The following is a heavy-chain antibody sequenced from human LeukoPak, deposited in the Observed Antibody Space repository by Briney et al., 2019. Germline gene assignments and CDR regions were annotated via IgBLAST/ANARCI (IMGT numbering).Heavy chain of an antibody. J-gene: IGHJ5*02. CDR1: GGSISSSNW. CDR2: IYHSGST. CDR3: ARGGSSSLNWFDP. D-gene: IGHD6-13*01. V-gene: IGHV4-4*02. Sequence: PSETLSLTCAVSGGSISSSNWWSWVRQPPGKGLEWIGEIYHSGSTNYNPSLKSRVTISVDKSKNQFSLKLSSVTAADTAVYYCARGGSSSLNWFDPWGQGTLVTVSS.